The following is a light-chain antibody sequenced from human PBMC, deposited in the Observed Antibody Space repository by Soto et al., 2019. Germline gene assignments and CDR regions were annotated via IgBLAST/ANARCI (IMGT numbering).Light chain of an antibody. CDR1: QSVTGTY. V-gene: IGKV3-20*01. J-gene: IGKJ2*01. Sequence: VVLTQSPGTLSLSPGERATLSCRASQSVTGTYLAWYQQKHGQAPTLLIHDASSRASGVPDRFNGSGSGSDFTLTITRLEPEDFAVYFFHQYGRSPPPFGQGTKLEIK. CDR3: HQYGRSPPP. CDR2: DAS.